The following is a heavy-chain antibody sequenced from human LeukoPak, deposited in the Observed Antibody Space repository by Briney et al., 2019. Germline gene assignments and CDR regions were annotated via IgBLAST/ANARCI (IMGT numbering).Heavy chain of an antibody. CDR1: GFTFSSYS. Sequence: GGSLRLSCATSGFTFSSYSMNWVRQAPGTGLEWVSSISSSSSYIYYADSVKGRFTISRDNARNSLYLQMNSLRAEDTAVYYCARDEVGVGADYWGQGTLVTVSS. CDR3: ARDEVGVGADY. V-gene: IGHV3-21*01. J-gene: IGHJ4*02. D-gene: IGHD1-26*01. CDR2: ISSSSSYI.